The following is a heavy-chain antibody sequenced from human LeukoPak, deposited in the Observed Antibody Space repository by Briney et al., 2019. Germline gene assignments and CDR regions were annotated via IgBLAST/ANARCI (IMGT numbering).Heavy chain of an antibody. CDR2: IIPIYGTP. V-gene: IGHV1-69*05. D-gene: IGHD3-3*02. CDR3: ARGKLGFYYYHMDA. CDR1: GGTLSGYA. J-gene: IGHJ6*03. Sequence: SVKVSCKASGGTLSGYAISWVRQAPGQGLEWMGGIIPIYGTPHSAQKFQGRVTITTDESTSTAFMDLSSLRSEDTAVYYCARGKLGFYYYHMDAWGKGTTVTVSS.